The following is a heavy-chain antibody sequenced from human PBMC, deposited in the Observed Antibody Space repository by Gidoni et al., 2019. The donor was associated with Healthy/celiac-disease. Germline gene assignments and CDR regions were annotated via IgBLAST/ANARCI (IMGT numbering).Heavy chain of an antibody. D-gene: IGHD6-13*01. Sequence: EVQLVESGGGLVQPGGSLRLFCAASGFTFSSYSMNWVRQAPGKGLEWVSYISSSSSTIYYADSVKGRFTISRDNAKNSLYLQMNSLRDEDTAVYYCARGYSSSWYAVDYWGQGTLVTVSS. J-gene: IGHJ4*02. V-gene: IGHV3-48*02. CDR3: ARGYSSSWYAVDY. CDR2: ISSSSSTI. CDR1: GFTFSSYS.